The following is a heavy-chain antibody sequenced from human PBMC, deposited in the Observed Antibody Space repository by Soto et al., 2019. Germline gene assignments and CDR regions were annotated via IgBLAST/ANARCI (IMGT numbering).Heavy chain of an antibody. CDR1: GYTFTSYG. V-gene: IGHV1-18*04. Sequence: ASVKVSCKASGYTFTSYGISWVRQAPGQGLEWMGWISAYNGNTNYAQKLRGRVTMTTDTSTSTAYMELRSLRSDDTAVYYCALRGGSQVYYYGMDVWGQGTTVTVSS. CDR2: ISAYNGNT. J-gene: IGHJ6*02. CDR3: ALRGGSQVYYYGMDV. D-gene: IGHD5-12*01.